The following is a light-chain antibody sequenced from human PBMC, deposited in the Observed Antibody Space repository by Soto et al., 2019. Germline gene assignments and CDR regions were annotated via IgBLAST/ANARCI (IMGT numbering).Light chain of an antibody. V-gene: IGKV3-11*01. Sequence: IVLTQSPATLSLFPGERATLSCRASQSVSRYLAWYQQTPGQAPRLLIYDASNRATGIPARFSGSGSGTDFTLTISSLEPEDFAVYYCPQRSNWPRTFGPGTKVDIK. CDR1: QSVSRY. J-gene: IGKJ3*01. CDR2: DAS. CDR3: PQRSNWPRT.